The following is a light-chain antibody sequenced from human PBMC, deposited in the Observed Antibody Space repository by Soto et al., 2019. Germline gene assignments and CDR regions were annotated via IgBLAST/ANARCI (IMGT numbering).Light chain of an antibody. J-gene: IGLJ7*01. CDR3: QSYDSSLGGAV. CDR1: SSNIGAGYD. CDR2: GNS. Sequence: QSALTQPPSVSGAPGQRVTISCTGSSSNIGAGYDVHWYQQLPGTAPKLLIYGNSNRPSGVPDRFSGSKSSTSASLAITGLRGGDGADYYCQSYDSSLGGAVFGGAPQLTV. V-gene: IGLV1-40*01.